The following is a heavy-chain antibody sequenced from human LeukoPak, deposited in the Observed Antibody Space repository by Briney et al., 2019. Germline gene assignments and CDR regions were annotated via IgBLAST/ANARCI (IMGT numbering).Heavy chain of an antibody. J-gene: IGHJ4*02. CDR2: IYYSGST. CDR3: ARVGYSYGYFDY. Sequence: SETLSLTCTVSGGSISTYYWSCIRQPPGKGLEWSGYIYYSGSTNYNPSLKSRVTISVDTSKNQFSLKLSSVTAADTAVYYCARVGYSYGYFDYWGQGTLVTVSS. D-gene: IGHD5-18*01. V-gene: IGHV4-59*01. CDR1: GGSISTYY.